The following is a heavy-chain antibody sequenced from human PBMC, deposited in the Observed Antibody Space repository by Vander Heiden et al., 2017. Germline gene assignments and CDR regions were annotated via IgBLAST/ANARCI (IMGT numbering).Heavy chain of an antibody. D-gene: IGHD3-22*01. CDR2: IYYSGSI. CDR3: ARDESSGQAAFDI. J-gene: IGHJ3*02. V-gene: IGHV4-59*01. Sequence: QVQLQESGPGLLQPSETLSLTCSVYGGAISGYYWTWIRQPPGKGLDWIGNIYYSGSINYNPSLKSRVTISVDTYKIQFSLKLSSVTDADTAVYSCARDESSGQAAFDIWGQGTMVTVSS. CDR1: GGAISGYY.